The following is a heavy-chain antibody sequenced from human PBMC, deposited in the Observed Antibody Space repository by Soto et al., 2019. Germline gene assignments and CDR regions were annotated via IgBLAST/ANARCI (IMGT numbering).Heavy chain of an antibody. CDR1: GGSISSGDYY. CDR3: ARESAGIVLVPAVAD. Sequence: SETLSLTCTVSGGSISSGDYYWSWIRQPPGKGLEWIGYIYYSGSTYYNPSLKSRVTISVDTSKNQFSLKLSSVTAADTAVYYCARESAGIVLVPAVADWGQGTLVTVSS. V-gene: IGHV4-30-4*01. D-gene: IGHD2-2*01. CDR2: IYYSGST. J-gene: IGHJ4*02.